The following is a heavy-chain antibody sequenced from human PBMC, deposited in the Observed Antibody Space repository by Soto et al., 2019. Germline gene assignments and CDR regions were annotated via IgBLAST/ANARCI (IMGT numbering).Heavy chain of an antibody. Sequence: QGQLAESGPRMGKPSETPFLTCRGPGGSIRYYFLSWVRQAPGEGLEWIGYMYYSGSTSYNPSLKSRVTMSVDTSKTQFSLKLTSVTPADTAVYYCARDTTGVGARGYDPWGQGTLVTVAS. J-gene: IGHJ5*02. D-gene: IGHD1-26*01. V-gene: IGHV4-59*01. CDR3: ARDTTGVGARGYDP. CDR2: MYYSGST. CDR1: GGSIRYYF.